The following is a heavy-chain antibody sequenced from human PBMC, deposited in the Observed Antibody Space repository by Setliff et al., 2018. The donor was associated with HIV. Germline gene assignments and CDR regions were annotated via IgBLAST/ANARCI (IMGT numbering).Heavy chain of an antibody. D-gene: IGHD2-2*03. CDR3: ARDGPALDIVVVPAASVLGYYYYYMDV. J-gene: IGHJ6*03. CDR1: GYTFTSYG. V-gene: IGHV1-18*01. Sequence: ASVKVSCKASGYTFTSYGISWVRQAPGQGLEWMGWISAYNGNTNYAQKLQGRVTMTTDTSTSTAYMELRSLRSDDTAVYYCARDGPALDIVVVPAASVLGYYYYYMDVWGKGT. CDR2: ISAYNGNT.